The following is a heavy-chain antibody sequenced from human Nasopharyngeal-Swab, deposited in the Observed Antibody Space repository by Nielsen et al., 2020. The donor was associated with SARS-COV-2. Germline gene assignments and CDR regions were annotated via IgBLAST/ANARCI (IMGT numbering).Heavy chain of an antibody. Sequence: ASVKVSCKVSGYTLTELSMHWVRQAPGKGLEWMGGFDPEDGETIYAQKFQGRVTMTEDTSTDTAYMELSSLRDEDTAVYYCARYYRLGANRSVDYWGQGTLVTVST. J-gene: IGHJ4*02. CDR2: FDPEDGET. CDR1: GYTLTELS. V-gene: IGHV1-24*01. CDR3: ARYYRLGANRSVDY. D-gene: IGHD1-26*01.